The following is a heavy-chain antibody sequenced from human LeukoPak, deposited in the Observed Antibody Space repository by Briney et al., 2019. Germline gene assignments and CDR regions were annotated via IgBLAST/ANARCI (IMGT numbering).Heavy chain of an antibody. D-gene: IGHD3-3*01. CDR1: GYIFSNFG. V-gene: IGHV1-69*13. CDR2: IIPIFGTA. Sequence: ASVKVSCKASGYIFSNFGINWVRQAPGQGLEWMGGIIPIFGTANYAQKFQGRVTITADESTSTAYMELSSLRSEDTAVYYCAREAVTIFGVVRTQTTKLPHRFDPWGQGTLVTVSS. CDR3: AREAVTIFGVVRTQTTKLPHRFDP. J-gene: IGHJ5*02.